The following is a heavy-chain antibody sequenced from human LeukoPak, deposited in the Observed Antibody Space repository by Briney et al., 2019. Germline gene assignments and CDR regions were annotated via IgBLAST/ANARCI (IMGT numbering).Heavy chain of an antibody. CDR3: ARGVWGDY. CDR2: INQDGSER. Sequence: PGGSLRLSCAASGFTFSSYWMSWVRQAPGKGLEWVANINQDGSERFYVGSVEGRFTISRDNAKNSLYLQMDSLRAEDTAVYYCARGVWGDYWGQGTLVTVSS. D-gene: IGHD3-16*01. V-gene: IGHV3-7*01. CDR1: GFTFSSYW. J-gene: IGHJ4*02.